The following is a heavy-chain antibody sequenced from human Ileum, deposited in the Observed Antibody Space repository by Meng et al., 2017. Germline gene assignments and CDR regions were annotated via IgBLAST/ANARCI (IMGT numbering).Heavy chain of an antibody. CDR1: GFDFSQGF. Sequence: EEQVGGAGGGLAQPGRSPSPSCAGSGFDFSQGFMHWVRQTPAKVLLWVSRIHPDGSVSTNADSVKGRFTVSRDNSKNTLYLQMNSLRAEDTAIYYCARDMMWWGQGTLVTVSS. V-gene: IGHV3-74*01. CDR3: ARDMMW. CDR2: IHPDGSVS. J-gene: IGHJ4*02. D-gene: IGHD3-16*01.